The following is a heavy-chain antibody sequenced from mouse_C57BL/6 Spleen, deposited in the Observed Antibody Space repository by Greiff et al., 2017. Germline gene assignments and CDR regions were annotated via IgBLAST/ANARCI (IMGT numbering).Heavy chain of an antibody. J-gene: IGHJ2*01. D-gene: IGHD3-2*02. Sequence: VQLQQSGPVLVKPGASVKMSCKASGYTFTDYYMNWVKQSHGKSLEWIGVINPYNGGTSYNQKFKGKATLTVDKSSSTAYMELNSLTSEDSAVYYCARREAAQAIFDYWGQGTTLTVSS. CDR1: GYTFTDYY. V-gene: IGHV1-19*01. CDR3: ARREAAQAIFDY. CDR2: INPYNGGT.